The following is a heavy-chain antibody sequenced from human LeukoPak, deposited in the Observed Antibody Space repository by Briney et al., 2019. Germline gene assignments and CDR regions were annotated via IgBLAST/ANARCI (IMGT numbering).Heavy chain of an antibody. D-gene: IGHD2-15*01. Sequence: PGGSLRLSCAASGFTFSNYAMTWVRQAPGQGLEWVSAISGSGGSTYYADSVKGRFTISRDNSKNTLYLQMNSLRAEDTAVYYCAKGRPVVVVAAIPGYWGQGTLVTVSS. CDR2: ISGSGGST. J-gene: IGHJ4*02. V-gene: IGHV3-23*01. CDR1: GFTFSNYA. CDR3: AKGRPVVVVAAIPGY.